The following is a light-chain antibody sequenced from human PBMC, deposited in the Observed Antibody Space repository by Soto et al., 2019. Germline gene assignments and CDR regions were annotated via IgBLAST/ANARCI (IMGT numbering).Light chain of an antibody. CDR3: QQYGSSGT. CDR1: QSVSSNF. Sequence: EIVLTQSPGTLSLSPGERATLSCRASQSVSSNFLAWYQEKPGQAPRLLIYGASSRATGIPDRFSGSGSGTDFTLTISRLEPEDFAVYYCQQYGSSGTFGQGNKVDIK. J-gene: IGKJ1*01. CDR2: GAS. V-gene: IGKV3-20*01.